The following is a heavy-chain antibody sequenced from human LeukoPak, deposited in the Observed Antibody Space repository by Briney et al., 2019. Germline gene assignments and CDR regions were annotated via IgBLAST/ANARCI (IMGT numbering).Heavy chain of an antibody. CDR3: AGFFYDNSGDAFDI. D-gene: IGHD3-22*01. CDR1: GGSFTFTSHA. V-gene: IGHV1-69*13. CDR2: IIPIYGSA. Sequence: SVKVSCKASGGSFTFTSHAISWVRQAPGQGLEWMGGIIPIYGSATYAQKFQGRVTITSDESTRTVYMELSSLRPEDSAMHYCAGFFYDNSGDAFDIWGQGTMVTVSS. J-gene: IGHJ3*02.